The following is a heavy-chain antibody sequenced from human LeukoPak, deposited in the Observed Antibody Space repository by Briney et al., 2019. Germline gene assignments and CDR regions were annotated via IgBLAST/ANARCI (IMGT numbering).Heavy chain of an antibody. D-gene: IGHD3-10*01. Sequence: ASVKVSCKASGYTFTSYGISWVRQAPGQGLEWMGWICAYNGNTNYAQKLQGRVTMTTDTSTSTAYMELRSLRSDDTAVYYCARDSGSGSYYPAYYYYMDVWGKGTTVTVSS. CDR1: GYTFTSYG. CDR3: ARDSGSGSYYPAYYYYMDV. CDR2: ICAYNGNT. J-gene: IGHJ6*03. V-gene: IGHV1-18*01.